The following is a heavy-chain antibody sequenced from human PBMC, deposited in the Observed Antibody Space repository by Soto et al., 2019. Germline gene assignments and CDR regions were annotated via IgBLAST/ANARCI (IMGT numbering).Heavy chain of an antibody. V-gene: IGHV4-31*03. CDR2: IFYTGTT. CDR3: ARDTTLFRVALQKGFDP. Sequence: SETLSLTCTVSGGSITSGGYYWNWIRQHPGKGLEWIGYIFYTGTTRYNSALQSRVSISVDSTKNHFSLKLTSVTAADTAVYYCARDTTLFRVALQKGFDPWGPGTLVTVSS. D-gene: IGHD3-3*01. J-gene: IGHJ5*02. CDR1: GGSITSGGYY.